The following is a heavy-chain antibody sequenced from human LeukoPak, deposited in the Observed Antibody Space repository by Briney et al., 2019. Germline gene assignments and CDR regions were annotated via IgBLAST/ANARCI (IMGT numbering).Heavy chain of an antibody. D-gene: IGHD6-19*01. J-gene: IGHJ4*02. Sequence: SETLSLTCTVSGGSITTSSYYWGWIRQPPGKGLERNGIIYYSGSTYYNPSLKSRVTISVDTSKNQFSLKLSSVTAADTAVYYCASHRRYSTGSEEFDYWGQGTLVTVSS. CDR1: GGSITTSSYY. CDR3: ASHRRYSTGSEEFDY. CDR2: IYYSGST. V-gene: IGHV4-39*01.